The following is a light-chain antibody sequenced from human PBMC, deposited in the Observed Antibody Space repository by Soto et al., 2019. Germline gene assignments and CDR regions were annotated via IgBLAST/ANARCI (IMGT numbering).Light chain of an antibody. CDR3: LVCSCAGALYV. V-gene: IGLV2-14*01. CDR1: SIDIGDHNY. Sequence: ALTQPAPVSGSPGQAIAISSTGTSIDIGDHNYVSWYQQHPGKAPKLIIYEVTNRPSGISNRFSGSKSGNTASLTISGLSSAAQRASDRLVCSCAGALYVCGAESQVTAL. J-gene: IGLJ1*01. CDR2: EVT.